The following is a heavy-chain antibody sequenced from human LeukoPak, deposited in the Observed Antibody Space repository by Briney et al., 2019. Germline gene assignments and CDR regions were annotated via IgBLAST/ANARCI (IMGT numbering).Heavy chain of an antibody. D-gene: IGHD6-6*01. V-gene: IGHV1-8*03. CDR3: ARGGIAARPYYYYYMDV. Sequence: ASVKVSCKASGYTFTSYDINWVRQATGQGLEWMEWMNPNSGNTGYAQKFQGRVTITRNTSISTAYMELSSLRSEDTAVYYCARGGIAARPYYYYYMDVWGKGTTVTVSS. CDR1: GYTFTSYD. J-gene: IGHJ6*03. CDR2: MNPNSGNT.